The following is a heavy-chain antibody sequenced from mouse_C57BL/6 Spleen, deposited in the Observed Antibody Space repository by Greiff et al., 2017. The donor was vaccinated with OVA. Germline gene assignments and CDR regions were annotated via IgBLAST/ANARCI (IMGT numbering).Heavy chain of an antibody. CDR3: ARGSYYYGSSSYAMDY. CDR1: GFNITDYY. J-gene: IGHJ4*01. D-gene: IGHD1-1*01. CDR2: IDPEDGDT. V-gene: IGHV14-2*01. Sequence: VQLQQSGAELVKPGASVKLSCTASGFNITDYYMHWVKQRTEQGLEWIGRIDPEDGDTKYAPKFQGKATITADTSSNTAYLQLSSLTSEDTAVYYCARGSYYYGSSSYAMDYWGQGTSVTVAS.